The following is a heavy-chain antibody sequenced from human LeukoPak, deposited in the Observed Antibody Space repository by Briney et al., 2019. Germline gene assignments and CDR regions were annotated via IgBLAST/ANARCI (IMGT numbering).Heavy chain of an antibody. J-gene: IGHJ3*01. V-gene: IGHV1-18*01. CDR3: ARARYAGSSTDAFDF. CDR2: TSDYNGNR. D-gene: IGHD1-26*01. Sequence: VASVKVSCKASGHGLINYGISWVRQAPGQGLEWMGWTSDYNGNRNIDYAQKFQGRVTMTTNTSTSTAYMELRSLRSDDTAVYYCARARYAGSSTDAFDFWGQGTMVSVSS. CDR1: GHGLINYG.